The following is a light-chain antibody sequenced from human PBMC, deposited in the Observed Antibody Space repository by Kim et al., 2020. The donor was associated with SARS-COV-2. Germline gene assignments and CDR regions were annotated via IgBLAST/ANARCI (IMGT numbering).Light chain of an antibody. Sequence: ATINCKSSQSILYDANSKNYITWYQQKPGQAPTVLVYWASVRESGVSDRFSGSGSGTDFSLTISSLQAEDAAVYYCHQTYGYPWTFGQGTKVDIK. CDR3: HQTYGYPWT. V-gene: IGKV4-1*01. J-gene: IGKJ1*01. CDR2: WAS. CDR1: QSILYDANSKNY.